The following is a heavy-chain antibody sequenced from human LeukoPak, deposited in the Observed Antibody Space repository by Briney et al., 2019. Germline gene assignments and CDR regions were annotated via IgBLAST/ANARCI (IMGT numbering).Heavy chain of an antibody. V-gene: IGHV1-2*02. J-gene: IGHJ4*02. CDR3: ARGLGFCSGGSCGSMTTVTSYDY. CDR2: LNPNRGAT. D-gene: IGHD2-15*01. Sequence: ASVKVSCKASGYTFSDYYMHWVRQAPGQGLEWMGWLNPNRGATNFAQKFQGRVTMTRDTSISTTYMELSRLGSDDTAVYYCARGLGFCSGGSCGSMTTVTSYDYWGQGTLVIVSS. CDR1: GYTFSDYY.